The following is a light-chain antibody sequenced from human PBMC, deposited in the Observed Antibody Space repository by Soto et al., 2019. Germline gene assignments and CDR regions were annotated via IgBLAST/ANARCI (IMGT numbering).Light chain of an antibody. CDR1: QSLLHITGETF. CDR2: EVS. Sequence: DVVMTQTPLSLSVAPGQPASIPCKSSQSLLHITGETFLFWYLQKPGQSPQLLIYEVSTRVSGVPDRFSGSGSGTDFTLEISRAETDDVGIYYCMQSTQLPPTFGQGTRLEIK. CDR3: MQSTQLPPT. V-gene: IGKV2D-29*02. J-gene: IGKJ5*01.